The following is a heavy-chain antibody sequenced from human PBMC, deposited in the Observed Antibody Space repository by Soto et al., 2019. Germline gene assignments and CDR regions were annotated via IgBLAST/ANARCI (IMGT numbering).Heavy chain of an antibody. D-gene: IGHD6-6*01. CDR3: ARGRRIAARPHYYYYYMDV. J-gene: IGHJ6*03. Sequence: LSLTCAVYGGSFSGYYWSWIRQPPGKGLEWIGEINHSGSTNYNPSLKSRVTISVDTSKNQFSLKLSSVTAADTAVYYCARGRRIAARPHYYYYYMDVWGKGTTVTVSS. V-gene: IGHV4-34*01. CDR2: INHSGST. CDR1: GGSFSGYY.